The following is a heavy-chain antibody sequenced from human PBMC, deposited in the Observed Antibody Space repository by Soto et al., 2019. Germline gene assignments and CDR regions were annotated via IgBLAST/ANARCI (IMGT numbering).Heavy chain of an antibody. CDR1: GGSFSGYY. CDR2: INHSGST. J-gene: IGHJ6*03. CDR3: ARMVRGLHGYYYMDV. Sequence: SETLSLTCAVYGGSFSGYYWSWIRQPPGKGLEWIGEINHSGSTNYNPSLKSRVTISVDTSKNQFSLKLSSVTAADTAVYYCARMVRGLHGYYYMDVWGKGTTVTVSS. D-gene: IGHD3-10*01. V-gene: IGHV4-34*01.